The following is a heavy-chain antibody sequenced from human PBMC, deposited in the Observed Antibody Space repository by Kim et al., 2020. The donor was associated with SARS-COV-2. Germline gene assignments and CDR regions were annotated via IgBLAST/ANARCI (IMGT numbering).Heavy chain of an antibody. D-gene: IGHD6-19*01. CDR2: VSYDGTYE. Sequence: GGSLRLSCAGSGFTFHKYAFHWVRQAPGKGLEWVAIVSYDGTYEYYADSVKGRFTISRDNSNNTLHLQMNSLRADDTALYYCARDSGLGQWLVIDVFDIWGQGTRVTVSS. CDR3: ARDSGLGQWLVIDVFDI. V-gene: IGHV3-30*03. CDR1: GFTFHKYA. J-gene: IGHJ3*02.